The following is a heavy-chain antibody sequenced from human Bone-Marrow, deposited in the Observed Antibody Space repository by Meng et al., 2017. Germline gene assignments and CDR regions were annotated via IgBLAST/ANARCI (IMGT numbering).Heavy chain of an antibody. V-gene: IGHV1-69*13. D-gene: IGHD6-19*01. CDR3: ASPPYSGWYAYFDY. CDR1: GYTFISYG. Sequence: SVKVSCKASGYTFISYGISWVRQAPGQGLEWMGGIIPIFGTANYAQKFQGRVTITADESTSTAYMELSSLRSEDTAVYYCASPPYSGWYAYFDYWGQGTLVTVSS. J-gene: IGHJ4*02. CDR2: IIPIFGTA.